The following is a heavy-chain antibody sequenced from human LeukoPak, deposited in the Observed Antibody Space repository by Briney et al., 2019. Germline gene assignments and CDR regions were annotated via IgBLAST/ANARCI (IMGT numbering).Heavy chain of an antibody. D-gene: IGHD6-13*01. CDR1: GYTFTGYY. Sequence: ASVTVSCTASGYTFTGYYMHWVRQAPGQGLEWMGWINPNSGGTNYAQKFQGRVTMTRDTSISTAYMELSRLRSDDTAVYYCIAAATVDYWGQGTLVTVSS. CDR2: INPNSGGT. J-gene: IGHJ4*02. CDR3: IAAATVDY. V-gene: IGHV1-2*02.